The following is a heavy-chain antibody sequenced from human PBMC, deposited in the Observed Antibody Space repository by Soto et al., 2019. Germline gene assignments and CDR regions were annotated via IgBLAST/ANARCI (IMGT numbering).Heavy chain of an antibody. V-gene: IGHV3-30-3*01. CDR3: ARDGGWQQLWLWDFDY. CDR2: ISYDGSNK. Sequence: GGSLSLSCAASGFTFSSYAMHWVRQAPGKGLEWVAVISYDGSNKYYADSVKGRFTISRDNSKNTLYLQMNSLRAEDTAVYYCARDGGWQQLWLWDFDYWGQGTLVTVSS. CDR1: GFTFSSYA. D-gene: IGHD6-13*01. J-gene: IGHJ4*02.